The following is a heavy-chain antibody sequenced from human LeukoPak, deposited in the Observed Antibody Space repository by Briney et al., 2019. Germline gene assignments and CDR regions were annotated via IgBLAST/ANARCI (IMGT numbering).Heavy chain of an antibody. D-gene: IGHD3-10*02. CDR3: ARNVYNFDY. CDR2: ISSSGSTI. CDR1: GFTFSSYW. Sequence: GGSLRLSCAASGFTFSSYWMNWVRQAPGKGLEWVSYISSSGSTIYYADSVQGRFTISRDNAQNSLYLQMSSLRAEDTAVYYCARNVYNFDYWGQGTPVTVSS. V-gene: IGHV3-48*04. J-gene: IGHJ4*02.